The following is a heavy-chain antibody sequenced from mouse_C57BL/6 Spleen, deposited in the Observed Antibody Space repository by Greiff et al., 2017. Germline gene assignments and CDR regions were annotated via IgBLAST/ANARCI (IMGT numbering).Heavy chain of an antibody. D-gene: IGHD1-3*01. CDR2: IHPNSGST. V-gene: IGHV1-64*01. CDR3: ARWEVIYRYYAMDY. J-gene: IGHJ4*01. CDR1: GYTFTSYW. Sequence: VQLQQPGAELVKPGASVKLSCKASGYTFTSYWMHWVKQRPGQGLEWIGMIHPNSGSTNYNEKFKSKATLTVYKSSSTAYMQLSSLTSEDSAVYYCARWEVIYRYYAMDYWGQGTSVTVSS.